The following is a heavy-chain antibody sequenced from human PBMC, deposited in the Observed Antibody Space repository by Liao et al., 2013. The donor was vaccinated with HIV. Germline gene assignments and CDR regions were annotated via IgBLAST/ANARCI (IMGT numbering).Heavy chain of an antibody. CDR2: IFSTGGT. Sequence: QVQLRESGPGLVKPSETLSLTCFVSGDSISSHYWSWVRQPAGKGLEWIGRIFSTGGTTYNPSLKSRVAMFIDTSKNEIALTVKSVTAADTAVYYCAREGAAGTYYLSDAFDLWGQGELVIVSS. V-gene: IGHV4-4*07. CDR1: GDSISSHY. D-gene: IGHD3-10*01. J-gene: IGHJ3*01. CDR3: AREGAAGTYYLSDAFDL.